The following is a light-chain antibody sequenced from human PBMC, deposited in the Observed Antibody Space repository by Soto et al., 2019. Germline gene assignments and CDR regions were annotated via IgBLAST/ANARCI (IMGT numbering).Light chain of an antibody. Sequence: EIVLMQSPGTLSLSPGERATLSCGASQSVSFNYLAWYQQKVGLAPRLLIYDASRRATGTPDRFSGSGSGTDFTLTISRLEPEDFAVYVCQQYGSSPYTFGQGTNLEIK. V-gene: IGKV3D-20*01. CDR2: DAS. CDR1: QSVSFNY. CDR3: QQYGSSPYT. J-gene: IGKJ2*01.